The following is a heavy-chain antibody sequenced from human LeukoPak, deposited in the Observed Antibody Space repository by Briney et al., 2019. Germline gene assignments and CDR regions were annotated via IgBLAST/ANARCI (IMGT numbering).Heavy chain of an antibody. CDR1: GYTFIGYY. Sequence: ASVKVSCKASGYTFIGYYMHWVRQAPGQGLEWMGWINPNSGGTNYAQKFQGRVTMTRDTSISTAYMELSRLRSDDTAVYYCASTRPSGYEYFDYWGQGTLVTVSS. D-gene: IGHD5-12*01. V-gene: IGHV1-2*02. CDR2: INPNSGGT. CDR3: ASTRPSGYEYFDY. J-gene: IGHJ4*02.